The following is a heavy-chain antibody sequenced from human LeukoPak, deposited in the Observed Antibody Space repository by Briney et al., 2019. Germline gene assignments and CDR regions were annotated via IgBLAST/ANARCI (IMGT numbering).Heavy chain of an antibody. Sequence: SETLSFICTVSGGSVTSGNYCWNWLRQPAGKGLEWIGRIYTNGGASYNPSLTSRVTISIDASKNQFSLKLSSVTAADTAVYYCAREPPGYWGQGILVTVSS. V-gene: IGHV4-61*02. J-gene: IGHJ4*02. CDR3: AREPPGY. CDR1: GGSVTSGNYC. CDR2: IYTNGGA.